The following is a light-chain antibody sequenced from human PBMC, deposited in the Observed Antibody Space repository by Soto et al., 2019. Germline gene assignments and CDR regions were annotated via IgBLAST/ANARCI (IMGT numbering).Light chain of an antibody. CDR1: QDISRF. J-gene: IGKJ4*01. Sequence: DIQMTQSPSSLSASVGDRVTITCQASQDISRFLSWYQQKPGQAPKLLISDASNLESGVPSRFSGSGSGTDFSLTISSLQSEDIATYFCQQYDDLPLTFGGGTNVEIK. V-gene: IGKV1-33*01. CDR2: DAS. CDR3: QQYDDLPLT.